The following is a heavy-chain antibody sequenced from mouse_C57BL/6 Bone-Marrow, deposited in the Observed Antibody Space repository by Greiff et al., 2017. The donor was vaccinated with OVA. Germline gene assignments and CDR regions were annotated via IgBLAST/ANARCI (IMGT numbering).Heavy chain of an antibody. CDR2: INPSTGGT. V-gene: IGHV1-42*01. J-gene: IGHJ4*01. CDR3: ARGRHGDY. Sequence: VQLQQSGPELVKPGASVKISCKASGYSFTGYYMNWVKQSPEKSLEWIGEINPSTGGTTYNQKFKAKATLTVDKSSSTAYMQLKSLTSEDSAVYYCARGRHGDYWGQGTSVTVSS. D-gene: IGHD3-1*01. CDR1: GYSFTGYY.